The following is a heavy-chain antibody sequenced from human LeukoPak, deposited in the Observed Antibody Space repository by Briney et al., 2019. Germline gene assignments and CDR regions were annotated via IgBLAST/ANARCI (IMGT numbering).Heavy chain of an antibody. V-gene: IGHV3-7*05. CDR2: INQDGTET. Sequence: PGGSLRLSCAASGFRFSSYWMSWVRQAPGKGLEWVANINQDGTETYYVDSVKGRFTISRDNAKNSLYLQMNSLRAEDTAVYYCARAVYYFDYWGEGTLLTVSS. J-gene: IGHJ4*02. CDR3: ARAVYYFDY. CDR1: GFRFSSYW.